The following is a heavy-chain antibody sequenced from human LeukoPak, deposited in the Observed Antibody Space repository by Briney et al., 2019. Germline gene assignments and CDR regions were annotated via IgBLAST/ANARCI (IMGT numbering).Heavy chain of an antibody. CDR1: GGSFSGYY. D-gene: IGHD3-3*01. CDR3: ARGPFLTNPDYDFWSGYYIR. J-gene: IGHJ4*02. V-gene: IGHV4-34*01. Sequence: PSETLSLTCAVYGGSFSGYYWSWIRQPPGKGLEWIGEINHSGSTNYNPSLKSRVTISVDTSKNQFSLKLSSVTAADTAVYYCARGPFLTNPDYDFWSGYYIRWGQGTLVTVSS. CDR2: INHSGST.